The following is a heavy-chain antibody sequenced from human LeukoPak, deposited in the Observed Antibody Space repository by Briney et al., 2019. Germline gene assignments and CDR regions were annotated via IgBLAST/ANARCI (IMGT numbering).Heavy chain of an antibody. CDR1: TDSITSNW. Sequence: SETLSLTCAVSTDSITSNWWSWVRQPPGKGLEWIGEVHKSGSTNYHPSLQSRVTISIDKSKNQIALELTSVTAADTAVYYCAKEIVGAPTPGAYWGQGILVTVSS. V-gene: IGHV4-4*02. J-gene: IGHJ4*02. CDR2: VHKSGST. CDR3: AKEIVGAPTPGAY. D-gene: IGHD1-26*01.